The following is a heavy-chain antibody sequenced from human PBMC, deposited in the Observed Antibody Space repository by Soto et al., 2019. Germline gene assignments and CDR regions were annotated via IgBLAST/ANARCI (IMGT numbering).Heavy chain of an antibody. V-gene: IGHV4-4*07. CDR1: GGSIGSYY. D-gene: IGHD6-19*01. J-gene: IGHJ6*02. Sequence: SETLSLTCTVSGGSIGSYYWSWIRQAAGKGLEWIGRIDTSGNINYSPSLRSRITMSVDTSKGQSTLHLRSVTAADTAVYYCARDGYSSGWTTLSVYYYYGMDVWGQGTTVTVSS. CDR3: ARDGYSSGWTTLSVYYYYGMDV. CDR2: IDTSGNI.